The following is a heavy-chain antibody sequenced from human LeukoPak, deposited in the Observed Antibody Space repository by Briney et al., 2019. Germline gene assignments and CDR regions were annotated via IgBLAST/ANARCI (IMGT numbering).Heavy chain of an antibody. Sequence: GGSLRLSCAASGFTFSSYEMNWVRQAPGKGLEWVSYISSSGSTIYYADSVKGRFTISRDNAKNSLYLQMNRLRAEDTAVYYCAGSIFGVVPLFDYWGQGTLVTVSS. V-gene: IGHV3-48*03. CDR2: ISSSGSTI. J-gene: IGHJ4*02. CDR3: AGSIFGVVPLFDY. D-gene: IGHD3-3*01. CDR1: GFTFSSYE.